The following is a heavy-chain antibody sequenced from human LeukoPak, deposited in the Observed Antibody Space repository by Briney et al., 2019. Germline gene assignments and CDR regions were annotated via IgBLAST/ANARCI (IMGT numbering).Heavy chain of an antibody. D-gene: IGHD6-13*01. Sequence: ETLSLTCTVSGGSISSYYWSWIRQPPGKGPEWIGYIYYSGSTNYNPSLKSRVTISVDTYKNQFSLKLSSVTAADTAVYYCARRWGDSSSFSGWDFDLWGRGTLVTVSS. CDR3: ARRWGDSSSFSGWDFDL. CDR2: IYYSGST. V-gene: IGHV4-59*08. CDR1: GGSISSYY. J-gene: IGHJ2*01.